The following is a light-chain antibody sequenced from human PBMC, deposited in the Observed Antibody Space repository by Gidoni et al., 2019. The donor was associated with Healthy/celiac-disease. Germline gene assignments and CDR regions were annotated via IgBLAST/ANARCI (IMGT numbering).Light chain of an antibody. J-gene: IGLJ1*01. V-gene: IGLV3-21*04. CDR1: NIGSKS. CDR3: QVWDSSSDHYV. CDR2: YDS. Sequence: VSVAQGKTARITGGGNNIGSKSVHWYQQKPGQAPVLVIDYDSDRPSGIPERFSGSNSGNTATLTISRVEAGDEADYSCQVWDSSSDHYVFGTGSQVTVL.